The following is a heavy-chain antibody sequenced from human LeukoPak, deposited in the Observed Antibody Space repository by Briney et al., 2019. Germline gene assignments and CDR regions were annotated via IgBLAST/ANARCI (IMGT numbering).Heavy chain of an antibody. CDR2: IKQDGSER. CDR3: ARDRAAEAASKVFDF. V-gene: IGHV3-7*01. CDR1: GFTFSSYW. J-gene: IGHJ4*02. D-gene: IGHD6-19*01. Sequence: GGSLRLSCAASGFTFSSYWMSWVRQAPGKGLEWVANIKQDGSERYYVDSVQGRFTISRDNDKNSLFLQMSSLRGEDTAVYYCARDRAAEAASKVFDFWGLGILVTVSS.